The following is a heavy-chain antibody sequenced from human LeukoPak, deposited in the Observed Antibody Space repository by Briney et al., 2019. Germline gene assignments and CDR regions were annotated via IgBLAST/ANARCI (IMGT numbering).Heavy chain of an antibody. V-gene: IGHV4-61*01. D-gene: IGHD3-22*01. J-gene: IGHJ4*02. Sequence: PSETLSLTCTVSGGSVSGNIYYWNWIRQPPGKGLEWIGYIYYSGSTNYNPSLKSRVTISVDTSKNQFSLKLTSLTAADTAVYYCAREDSSGYLGYWGQGTLVTVSS. CDR3: AREDSSGYLGY. CDR2: IYYSGST. CDR1: GGSVSGNIYY.